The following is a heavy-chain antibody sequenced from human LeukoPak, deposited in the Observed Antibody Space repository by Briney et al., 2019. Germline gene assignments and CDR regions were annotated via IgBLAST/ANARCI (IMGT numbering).Heavy chain of an antibody. CDR3: ARCPLPWIQLWFGRDDEYFDY. D-gene: IGHD5-18*01. V-gene: IGHV1-18*01. CDR2: ISAYNGNT. J-gene: IGHJ4*02. CDR1: GYTFTSYG. Sequence: GASVKVSCKASGYTFTSYGISWVRQAPGQGLEWMGWISAYNGNTNYAQKLQGRVTMTTDTSTSTAYMELRSLRSDDTAVYYCARCPLPWIQLWFGRDDEYFDYWGQGTLVTVSS.